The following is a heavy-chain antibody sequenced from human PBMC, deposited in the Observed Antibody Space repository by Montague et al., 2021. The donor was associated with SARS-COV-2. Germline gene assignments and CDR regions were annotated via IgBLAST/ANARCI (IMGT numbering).Heavy chain of an antibody. CDR3: AKDREMDYSADY. V-gene: IGHV3-23*01. Sequence: SLRLSCAASGFIFRHYAMSWVRQAPGKGLKWVSGISTSGDYTYYADSLKGRFTISRDNSRNTLYLQMNSLRAEDTAIYYCAKDREMDYSADYWGQGTLVTVSS. CDR1: GFIFRHYA. CDR2: ISTSGDYT. D-gene: IGHD5-24*01. J-gene: IGHJ4*02.